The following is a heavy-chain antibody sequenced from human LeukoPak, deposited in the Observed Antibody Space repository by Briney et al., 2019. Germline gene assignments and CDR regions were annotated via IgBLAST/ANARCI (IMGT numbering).Heavy chain of an antibody. D-gene: IGHD5-18*01. CDR2: INPNSGVT. CDR1: GYTFTGYY. J-gene: IGHJ4*02. Sequence: ASVKVSCKASGYTFTGYYMHWVRQAPGQGLDWMGWINPNSGVTNYAQNFQGRVTMTRDTSISTAFMELTSLRPGDTAVYYCARDLLLDSWGQGTLVTVSS. V-gene: IGHV1-2*02. CDR3: ARDLLLDS.